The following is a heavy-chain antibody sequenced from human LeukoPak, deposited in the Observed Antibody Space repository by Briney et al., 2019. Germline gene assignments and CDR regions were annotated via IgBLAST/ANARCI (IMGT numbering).Heavy chain of an antibody. CDR2: ISDSGGST. J-gene: IGHJ4*02. Sequence: PGGSLRLSCAASGFTFSSYGMSWVRQAPGKGLEWVSGISDSGGSTYYADSVKGRFTISRDNSKNTLYLQMNSLRAEDTAVYYCAKYHSGYFDYWGQGTLVTVSS. V-gene: IGHV3-23*01. D-gene: IGHD3-22*01. CDR3: AKYHSGYFDY. CDR1: GFTFSSYG.